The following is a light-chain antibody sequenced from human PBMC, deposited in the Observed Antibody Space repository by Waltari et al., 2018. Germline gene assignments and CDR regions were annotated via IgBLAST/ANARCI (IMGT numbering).Light chain of an antibody. Sequence: EIVLTQSPATLSLSPGARSTLSCRASQSGSSSLAWYQQKPGQAPRLLIYDASNRATGIPARFSGSGSGTDFTLTISSLEPEDFAVYYCQQRSNWPPYTFGQGTKLEIK. V-gene: IGKV3-11*01. CDR1: QSGSSS. J-gene: IGKJ2*01. CDR3: QQRSNWPPYT. CDR2: DAS.